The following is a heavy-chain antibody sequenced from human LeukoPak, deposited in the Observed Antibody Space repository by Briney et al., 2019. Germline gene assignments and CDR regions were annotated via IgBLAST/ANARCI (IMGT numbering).Heavy chain of an antibody. Sequence: GASVKVSCKASGYTFTGYYMHWVRQAPGQGLEWRGWINPNSGGTNYAQKFQGRVTMTRDTSISTAYMELSRLRSDDTAVYYCASPRDGSTYYYYGMDVRGQGTTVTVSS. CDR3: ASPRDGSTYYYYGMDV. D-gene: IGHD2-2*01. CDR2: INPNSGGT. J-gene: IGHJ6*02. V-gene: IGHV1-2*02. CDR1: GYTFTGYY.